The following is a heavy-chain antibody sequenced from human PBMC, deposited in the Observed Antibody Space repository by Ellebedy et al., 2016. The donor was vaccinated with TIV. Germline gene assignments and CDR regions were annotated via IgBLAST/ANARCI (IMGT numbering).Heavy chain of an antibody. CDR1: GFTFSSYA. J-gene: IGHJ4*02. V-gene: IGHV3-23*01. CDR3: AKDDLWFGEL. CDR2: ISGSGGST. D-gene: IGHD3-10*01. Sequence: GESLKISXAASGFTFSSYAMSWVRQAPGKGLEWVSAISGSGGSTYYADSVKGRFTISRDNSKNTLYLQMNSLRAEDTAVYYCAKDDLWFGELWGQGTLVTVSS.